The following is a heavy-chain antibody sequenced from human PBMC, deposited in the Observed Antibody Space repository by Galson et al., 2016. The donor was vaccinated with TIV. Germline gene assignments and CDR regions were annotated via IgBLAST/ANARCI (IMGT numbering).Heavy chain of an antibody. Sequence: QSGAEVKKPGESLKISCKASGYTFTSPWIGWVRRVPGKGLEWMGIMYPGDSDTIYSPSFQGQVTISADKSISTCYLQWSSLKASDAAMYYCARQGPTKGSLGYWGQGTLLTVSS. V-gene: IGHV5-51*01. J-gene: IGHJ4*02. D-gene: IGHD1-26*01. CDR1: GYTFTSPW. CDR2: MYPGDSDT. CDR3: ARQGPTKGSLGY.